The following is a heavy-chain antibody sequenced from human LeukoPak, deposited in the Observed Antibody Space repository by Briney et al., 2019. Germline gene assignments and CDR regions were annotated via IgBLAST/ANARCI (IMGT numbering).Heavy chain of an antibody. V-gene: IGHV3-33*01. CDR3: ARAAAAGPGDNWFDP. Sequence: PGRSLRLSCAASGFTFSSYGMHWVRQAPGKGLEWVAVIWYDGSNKYYADSVKGRFTISRDNSKNTLYLQMNSLRAEDTAVYYCARAAAAGPGDNWFDPGAREPWSPSPQ. CDR2: IWYDGSNK. J-gene: IGHJ5*02. CDR1: GFTFSSYG. D-gene: IGHD6-13*01.